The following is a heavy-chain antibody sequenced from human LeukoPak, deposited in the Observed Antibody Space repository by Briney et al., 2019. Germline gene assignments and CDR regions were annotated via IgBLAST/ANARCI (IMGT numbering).Heavy chain of an antibody. V-gene: IGHV5-51*01. J-gene: IGHJ4*02. CDR2: IYPGDSDT. CDR3: AIQVTYYYDSSACSGR. Sequence: GESLKISCKGSGYSFTSYWIGWVRQMPGKGLEWMGIIYPGDSDTRYSPSFQGQVTISADKSISTAYLQWSSLKASDTAKDYFAIQVTYYYDSSACSGRWGQGTLVTDSS. CDR1: GYSFTSYW. D-gene: IGHD3-22*01.